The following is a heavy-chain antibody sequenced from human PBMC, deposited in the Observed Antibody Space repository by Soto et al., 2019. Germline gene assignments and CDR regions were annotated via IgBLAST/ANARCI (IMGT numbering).Heavy chain of an antibody. CDR3: ARGEDGAAAGIFDY. Sequence: PGESLKISCRGSGFTFTNYWIAWVRQMPGKGLEWMGIIYPGDSETSYSPSFQGQVIISADKSINTAYLQWSSLRASDTAMYYCARGEDGAAAGIFDYWGQGTLVTVSS. CDR1: GFTFTNYW. V-gene: IGHV5-51*01. J-gene: IGHJ4*02. CDR2: IYPGDSET. D-gene: IGHD6-13*01.